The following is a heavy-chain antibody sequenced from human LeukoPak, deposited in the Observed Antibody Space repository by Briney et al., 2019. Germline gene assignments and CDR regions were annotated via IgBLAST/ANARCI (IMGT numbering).Heavy chain of an antibody. D-gene: IGHD6-19*01. V-gene: IGHV4-38-2*02. Sequence: SETLSLTCTVSGYSISSGYYWGWIRQPPGKGLEWIGSIYYSGSTYYNPSLKSRVTISVDTSKNQFSLKLSSVTAADTAVYYCATIVSSGKAFDYWGQGTLVTVSS. CDR3: ATIVSSGKAFDY. CDR2: IYYSGST. J-gene: IGHJ4*02. CDR1: GYSISSGYY.